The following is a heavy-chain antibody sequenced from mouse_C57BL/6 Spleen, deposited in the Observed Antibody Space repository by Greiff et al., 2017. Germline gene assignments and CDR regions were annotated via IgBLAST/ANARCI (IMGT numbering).Heavy chain of an antibody. V-gene: IGHV5-12*01. J-gene: IGHJ4*01. Sequence: DVKLVESGGGLVQPGGSLKLSCAASGFTFSDYYMYWVRQTPEKRLEWVAYISNGGGTTYYPDPVKCRFTISRDNAKNTLYLQMSRLKSEDTAMYYGARHYYGSLYAMDYWGQGTSGTVSS. CDR2: ISNGGGTT. CDR1: GFTFSDYY. D-gene: IGHD1-1*01. CDR3: ARHYYGSLYAMDY.